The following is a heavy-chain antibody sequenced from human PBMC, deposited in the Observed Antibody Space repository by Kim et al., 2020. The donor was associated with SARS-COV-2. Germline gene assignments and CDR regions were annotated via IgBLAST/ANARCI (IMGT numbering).Heavy chain of an antibody. J-gene: IGHJ4*02. Sequence: GGTTDYAAPVKGRFTISRDDSKNTLYLQMNSLKTEDTAVYYCTTAPKRPYWGQGTLVTVSS. CDR3: TTAPKRPY. V-gene: IGHV3-15*01. D-gene: IGHD6-6*01. CDR2: GGTT.